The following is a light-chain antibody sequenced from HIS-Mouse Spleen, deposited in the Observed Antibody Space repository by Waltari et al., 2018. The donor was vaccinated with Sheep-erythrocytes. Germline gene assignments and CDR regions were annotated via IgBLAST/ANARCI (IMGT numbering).Light chain of an antibody. Sequence: QSALTQPRSVSGSPGQSVTISCTGTSSDVGGYNYVSWYQQHPGKAPKLMIYDVSTGPSCVPSSFSCSKSGNTASMTLSGLQAEDEAYYYCYAYAGIYNHGFATGTKVTVL. V-gene: IGLV2-11*01. CDR1: SSDVGGYNY. CDR3: YAYAGIYNHG. J-gene: IGLJ1*01. CDR2: DVS.